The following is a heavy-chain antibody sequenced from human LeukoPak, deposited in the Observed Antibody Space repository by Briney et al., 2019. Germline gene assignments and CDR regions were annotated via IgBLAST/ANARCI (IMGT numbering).Heavy chain of an antibody. J-gene: IGHJ5*02. V-gene: IGHV1-46*01. CDR3: ARDNSVEDTAWWFDP. CDR1: GFTFSSYA. D-gene: IGHD4-23*01. Sequence: PGGSLRLSCAASGFTFSSYAMHWVRQAPGQGLEWMGIINPSGGSTSYAQKFQGRVTMTRDMSTSTDYMELSSLRSEDTAVYYCARDNSVEDTAWWFDPWGQGTLVTVSS. CDR2: INPSGGST.